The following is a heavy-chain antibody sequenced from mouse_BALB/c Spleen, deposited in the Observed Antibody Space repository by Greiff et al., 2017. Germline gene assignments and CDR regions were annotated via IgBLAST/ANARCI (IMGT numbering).Heavy chain of an antibody. CDR3: ARSMITGPLDY. CDR1: GYTFTDYA. V-gene: IGHV1-67*01. D-gene: IGHD2-4*01. J-gene: IGHJ2*01. CDR2: ISTYYGNT. Sequence: VQLQQSGPELVRPGVSVKISCKGSGYTFTDYAMHWVKQSHAKSLEWIGVISTYYGNTNYNQKFKGKATMTVDKSSSTAYMELARLTSEDSAIYYCARSMITGPLDYWGQGTTLTVSS.